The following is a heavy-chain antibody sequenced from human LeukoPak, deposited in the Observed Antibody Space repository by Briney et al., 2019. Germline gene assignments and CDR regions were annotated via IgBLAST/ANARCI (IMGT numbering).Heavy chain of an antibody. J-gene: IGHJ4*02. Sequence: GGSLRLSCAAPGFTFSNAWMSWVRQAPGKGLEWVGRIKSKTDGGTTDYAAPVKGRFTISRDDSKNTLHLQMNSLKTEDTAVYYCTTVADFWSGYPFDYWGQETLVTVSS. D-gene: IGHD3-3*01. V-gene: IGHV3-15*01. CDR1: GFTFSNAW. CDR2: IKSKTDGGTT. CDR3: TTVADFWSGYPFDY.